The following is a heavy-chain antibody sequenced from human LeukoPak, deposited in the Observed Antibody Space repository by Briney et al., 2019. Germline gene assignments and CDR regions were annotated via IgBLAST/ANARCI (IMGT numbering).Heavy chain of an antibody. CDR3: ARKDYGGTTFDY. V-gene: IGHV3-33*01. CDR1: RFTFSSYG. Sequence: PGGSLRLSCAASRFTFSSYGMHWVRQAPGRGLEWVAVIWYDGSNKYYADSVKGRFTISRDNSKNTLYLQMNSLRAEDTAVYYCARKDYGGTTFDYWGQGTLVTVSS. J-gene: IGHJ4*02. CDR2: IWYDGSNK. D-gene: IGHD4-23*01.